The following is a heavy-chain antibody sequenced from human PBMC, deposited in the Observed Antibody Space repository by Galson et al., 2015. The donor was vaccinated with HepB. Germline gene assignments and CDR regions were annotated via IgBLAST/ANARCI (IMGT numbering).Heavy chain of an antibody. Sequence: SLRLSCAASGFTFSSYAMHWVRQAPGKGLEWVAVISYDGSNKYYADSVKGRFTISRDNSKNTLYLQMNSLRAEDTAVYYCARVKPWFGDLSPILGAFDIWGQGTMVTVSS. J-gene: IGHJ3*02. CDR3: ARVKPWFGDLSPILGAFDI. CDR2: ISYDGSNK. CDR1: GFTFSSYA. V-gene: IGHV3-30*04. D-gene: IGHD3-10*01.